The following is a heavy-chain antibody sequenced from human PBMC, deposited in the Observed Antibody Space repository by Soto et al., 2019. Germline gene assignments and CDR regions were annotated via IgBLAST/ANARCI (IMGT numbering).Heavy chain of an antibody. J-gene: IGHJ6*02. V-gene: IGHV3-33*01. CDR1: GFTFSSYG. Sequence: QVQLVESGGGVVQPGRSLRLSCAASGFTFSSYGMHWVRQAPGKGLEWVAVIWYDGSNKYYADSVKGRFTISRDNSKNTLYLQMNSLRAEDTYVYYCARERSVGYSISHYYYYGMDVLGQGTTVTVS. CDR3: ARERSVGYSISHYYYYGMDV. CDR2: IWYDGSNK. D-gene: IGHD6-6*01.